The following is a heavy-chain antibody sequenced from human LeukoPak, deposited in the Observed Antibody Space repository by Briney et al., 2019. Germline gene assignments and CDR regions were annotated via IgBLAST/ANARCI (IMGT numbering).Heavy chain of an antibody. V-gene: IGHV3-23*01. Sequence: GGSLRLSCAASGFTFSSYAMSWVRQAPAKGLEWVSAISGSGGSTYYADSVKGRFTISRDNSKNTLYLQMNSLRAEGTAVYYCAKFDYHFWRTGYYWGQGTLVTVSS. CDR1: GFTFSSYA. CDR2: ISGSGGST. J-gene: IGHJ4*02. D-gene: IGHD3-3*01. CDR3: AKFDYHFWRTGYY.